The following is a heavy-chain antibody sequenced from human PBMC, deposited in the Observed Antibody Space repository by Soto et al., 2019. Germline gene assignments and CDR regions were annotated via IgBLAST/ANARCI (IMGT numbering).Heavy chain of an antibody. CDR1: GYSFTSYW. J-gene: IGHJ4*02. CDR2: IDPSDSYT. Sequence: GESLKTSCKGSGYSFTSYWISLVRQMPGKGLEWMGRIDPSDSYTNYSPSFQGHVTISADKSISTAYLQWSSLKASDTAMYYCARGTGEFSRDGYNHPGYWGQGTLVTVSA. D-gene: IGHD5-12*01. V-gene: IGHV5-10-1*01. CDR3: ARGTGEFSRDGYNHPGY.